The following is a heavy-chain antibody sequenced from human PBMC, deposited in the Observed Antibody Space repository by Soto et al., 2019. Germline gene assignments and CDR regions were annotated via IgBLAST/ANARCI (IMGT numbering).Heavy chain of an antibody. CDR2: IIPIFGTA. J-gene: IGHJ6*02. Sequence: SVKVSCKASGGTFSSYAISWVRQAPGQGLEWMGGIIPIFGTANYAQKFQGSVTITADESTSTAYMELSSLRSEDTAVYYCARDKGGGGYDQLPYYYYGMDVWGQGTTVTVSS. V-gene: IGHV1-69*13. CDR3: ARDKGGGGYDQLPYYYYGMDV. D-gene: IGHD5-12*01. CDR1: GGTFSSYA.